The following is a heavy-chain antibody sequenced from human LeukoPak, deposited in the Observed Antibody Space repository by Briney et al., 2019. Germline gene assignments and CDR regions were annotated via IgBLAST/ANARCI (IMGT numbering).Heavy chain of an antibody. D-gene: IGHD3-9*01. CDR3: ARGVLRYFDWLGFVGEVWFDP. CDR2: IYYSGST. V-gene: IGHV4-59*01. CDR1: GGSISSYY. J-gene: IGHJ5*02. Sequence: SETLSLTCTVSGGSISSYYWSWIRQPPGKGLEWIGYIYYSGSTNYNPSLKSRVTISVDTSKNQFSLKLSSVTAADTAVYYCARGVLRYFDWLGFVGEVWFDPWGQGTLATVSS.